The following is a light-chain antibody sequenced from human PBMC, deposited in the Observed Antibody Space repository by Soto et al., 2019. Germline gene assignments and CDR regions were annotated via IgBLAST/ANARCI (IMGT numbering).Light chain of an antibody. J-gene: IGLJ1*01. CDR1: SSDVGDYNY. CDR2: NVS. V-gene: IGLV2-14*01. Sequence: QSALTQPASVSGSPGQSITISCTGTSSDVGDYNYVSWYQQHPGKAPKLIIYNVSDRPSGISPRFSGSKSGNTASLTISGLQAEDEAEYYCCSYSTSSTLPYVFGTGTKLTVL. CDR3: CSYSTSSTLPYV.